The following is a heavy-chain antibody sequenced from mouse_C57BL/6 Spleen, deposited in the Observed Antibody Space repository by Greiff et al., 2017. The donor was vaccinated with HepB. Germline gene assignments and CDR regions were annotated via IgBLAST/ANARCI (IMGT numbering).Heavy chain of an antibody. CDR1: GYTFTDYN. D-gene: IGHD2-10*01. V-gene: IGHV1-22*01. CDR3: ARPCYGNYWFAY. J-gene: IGHJ3*01. CDR2: INPNNGGT. Sequence: EVKLVESGPELVKPGASVKMSCKASGYTFTDYNMHWVKQSHGKSLEWIGYINPNNGGTSYNQKFKGKATLTVNKSSSTAYMELRSLTSEDSAVYYCARPCYGNYWFAYWGQGTLVTVSA.